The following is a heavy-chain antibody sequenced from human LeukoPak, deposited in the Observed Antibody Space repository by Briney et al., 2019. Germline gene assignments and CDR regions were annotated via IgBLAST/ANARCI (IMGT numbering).Heavy chain of an antibody. CDR3: ARDNGGYDFWSGYYYYMDV. V-gene: IGHV3-9*01. D-gene: IGHD3-3*01. CDR2: ISWNSGSI. CDR1: GFTFDDYA. Sequence: GRSLRLSCAASGFTFDDYAMHWVRQAPGKGLEWVSGISWNSGSIGYADSVKGRFTISRDNAKNSLYLQMNSLRAEDTAVYYCARDNGGYDFWSGYYYYMDVWGKGTTVTVSS. J-gene: IGHJ6*03.